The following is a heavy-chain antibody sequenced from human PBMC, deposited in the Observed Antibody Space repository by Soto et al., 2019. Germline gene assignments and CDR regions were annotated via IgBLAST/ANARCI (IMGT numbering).Heavy chain of an antibody. CDR2: ISGSGGST. V-gene: IGHV3-23*01. CDR3: AKDLGRIVGATDY. Sequence: GGSLRLSCAASGFTFSSYAMSWVRQATGKGLEWVSAISGSGGSTYYAESVNGRFTISRDTSKNTLYLQMNSLRAEDTAVYYCAKDLGRIVGATDYWGQGTLVTVSS. CDR1: GFTFSSYA. D-gene: IGHD1-26*01. J-gene: IGHJ4*02.